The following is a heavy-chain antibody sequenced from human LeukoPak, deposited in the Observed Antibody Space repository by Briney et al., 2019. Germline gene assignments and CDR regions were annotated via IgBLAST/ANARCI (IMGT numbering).Heavy chain of an antibody. D-gene: IGHD4/OR15-4a*01. CDR2: ISAYNGNT. J-gene: IGHJ3*01. V-gene: IGHV1-18*01. CDR3: ARETIEAFDV. CDR1: GYSFSTYG. Sequence: ASLKVSCKTSGYSFSTYGISWVRQAPGQGREWMGWISAYNGNTNYAQKFQGRVTMTTDTSTSTAHLEMRSLRPDDTAVYYCARETIEAFDVWGQGTMVTVSS.